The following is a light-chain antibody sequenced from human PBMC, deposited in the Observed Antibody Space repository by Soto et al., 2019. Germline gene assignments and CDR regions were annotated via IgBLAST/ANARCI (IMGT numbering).Light chain of an antibody. J-gene: IGKJ4*01. CDR1: QSVGNNN. CDR2: DAS. Sequence: EIVLTQSPGTLSLSPGERATLSCRASQSVGNNNLAWYQQKPGQAPRFLIYDASSRAIGIPDRFSGSGSGTDFTLTISRLEPEDFAVYYCQQYGSTPLTFGGGTKVEIK. CDR3: QQYGSTPLT. V-gene: IGKV3-20*01.